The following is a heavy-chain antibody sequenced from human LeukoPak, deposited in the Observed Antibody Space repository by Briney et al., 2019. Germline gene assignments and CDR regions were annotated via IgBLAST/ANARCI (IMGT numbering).Heavy chain of an antibody. V-gene: IGHV4-59*01. Sequence: SETLSLTCTVSGGSISSYYWSWIRQPPGKGLEWIGYNHYSGGTNYNPSLKSRVTISVDTSKNQFSLNLSSVTVADTAVYYCARTEYSSGWYFDYWGQGTLVTVSS. CDR1: GGSISSYY. D-gene: IGHD6-19*01. CDR2: NHYSGGT. J-gene: IGHJ4*02. CDR3: ARTEYSSGWYFDY.